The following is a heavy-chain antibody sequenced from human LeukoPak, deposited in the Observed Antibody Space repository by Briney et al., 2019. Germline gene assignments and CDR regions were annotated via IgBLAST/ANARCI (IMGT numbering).Heavy chain of an antibody. J-gene: IGHJ4*02. CDR3: AREGGYYDFWSGYWYFDY. CDR2: IYYSGST. V-gene: IGHV4-59*12. D-gene: IGHD3-3*01. Sequence: SETPSLTCTVTGGSISSYYWSWIRQPPGKGLEWIGYIYYSGSTNHNPSLKSRVTISVDTSKNQFSLKLSSVTAADTAVYYCAREGGYYDFWSGYWYFDYWGQGTLVTVSS. CDR1: GGSISSYY.